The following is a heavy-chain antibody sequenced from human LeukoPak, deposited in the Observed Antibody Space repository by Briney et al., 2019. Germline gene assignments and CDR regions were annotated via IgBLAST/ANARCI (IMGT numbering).Heavy chain of an antibody. Sequence: SETLSLTCTVSGGSISSSSYYWGWIRQPPGKGMEWIGSIYYSGSTYYNPSLKSRVTISVDTSKNQFSLKLSSVTAADTAVYYCARDHSSSWEWYNWFDPWGQGTLVTVSS. V-gene: IGHV4-39*07. J-gene: IGHJ5*02. CDR3: ARDHSSSWEWYNWFDP. CDR1: GGSISSSSYY. CDR2: IYYSGST. D-gene: IGHD6-13*01.